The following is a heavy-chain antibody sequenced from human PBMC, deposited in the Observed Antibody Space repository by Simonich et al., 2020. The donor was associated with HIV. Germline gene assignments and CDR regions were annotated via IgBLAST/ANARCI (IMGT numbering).Heavy chain of an antibody. CDR1: GFTFDDYA. Sequence: EVQLVESGGGLVQPGRSLRLSVAASGFTFDDYAMHWVRQAPGKGLEWVSGISWNSGSIGYADSVKGRFTISRDNAKNSLYLQMNSLRAEDMALYYCAKDRYSSSSGSFDYWGQGTLVTVSS. D-gene: IGHD6-6*01. CDR2: ISWNSGSI. V-gene: IGHV3-9*03. CDR3: AKDRYSSSSGSFDY. J-gene: IGHJ4*02.